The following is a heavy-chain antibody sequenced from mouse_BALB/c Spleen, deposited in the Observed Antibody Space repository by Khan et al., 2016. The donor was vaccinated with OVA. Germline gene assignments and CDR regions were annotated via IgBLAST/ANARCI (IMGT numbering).Heavy chain of an antibody. J-gene: IGHJ2*01. CDR2: INPSTGYT. Sequence: VQLVESGAELAKPGASVKMSCKASGYTFINYWILWVKQRPGQGLEWIGYINPSTGYTEYNQHFKNKATLTADKSSSTAYMQLSSLTSEDSAVYYCARRGLRWDLDYWGQGTTLTVSS. V-gene: IGHV1-7*01. CDR3: ARRGLRWDLDY. CDR1: GYTFINYW. D-gene: IGHD1-1*01.